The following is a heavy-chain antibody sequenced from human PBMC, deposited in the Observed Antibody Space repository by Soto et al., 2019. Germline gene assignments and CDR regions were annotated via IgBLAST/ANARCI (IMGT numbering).Heavy chain of an antibody. CDR3: AKLLSYYYDSSGPEAIDY. V-gene: IGHV3-30*18. CDR1: GFTFSSYG. CDR2: ISYDGSNK. Sequence: GGSLILSCAASGFTFSSYGMHWVRQAPGKGLEWVAVISYDGSNKYYADSVKGRFTISRDNSKNTLYLQMNSLRAEDTAVYYCAKLLSYYYDSSGPEAIDYWGQGTLVTVSS. D-gene: IGHD3-22*01. J-gene: IGHJ4*02.